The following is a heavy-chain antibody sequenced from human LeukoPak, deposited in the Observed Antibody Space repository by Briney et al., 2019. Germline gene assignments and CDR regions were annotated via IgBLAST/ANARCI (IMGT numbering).Heavy chain of an antibody. CDR3: ARDVKYSSGRYFDY. Sequence: SETLSLTCAVYGGSFSGYYWSWIRQPPGKGLEWIGYISYSGNTNYNPSFKSRVTISVDTSNNQFSLKLSSVTAADTAVYYCARDVKYSSGRYFDYWGQGTLVTVSS. D-gene: IGHD6-19*01. J-gene: IGHJ4*02. CDR2: ISYSGNT. CDR1: GGSFSGYY. V-gene: IGHV4-59*01.